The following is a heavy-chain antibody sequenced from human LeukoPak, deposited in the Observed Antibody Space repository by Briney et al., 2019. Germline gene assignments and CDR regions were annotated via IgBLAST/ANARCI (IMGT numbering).Heavy chain of an antibody. D-gene: IGHD3-10*01. CDR1: GGSISSSSYY. CDR2: IYYSGST. CDR3: ARGTRYGFYYYYMDV. Sequence: PSETLSLTCTVSGGSISSSSYYWGWIRQPPGKGLEWIGSIYYSGSTYYTPSLKSPVTISLDTSKNQFSLKLSSVTAADTAVYYCARGTRYGFYYYYMDVWGKGTTVTVSS. J-gene: IGHJ6*03. V-gene: IGHV4-39*07.